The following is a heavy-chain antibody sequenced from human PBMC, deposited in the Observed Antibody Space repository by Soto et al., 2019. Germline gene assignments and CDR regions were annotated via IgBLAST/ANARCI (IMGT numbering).Heavy chain of an antibody. J-gene: IGHJ4*02. CDR3: AGMAAGTIDY. V-gene: IGHV4-59*01. CDR2: IYYSGST. CDR1: GGSISSYY. Sequence: PSETLSLTCTVSGGSISSYYWSWIRQPPGKGLEWIGYIYYSGSTNYNPSLKSRVTISVDTSKNQFSLKLSSVTAADTAVYYCAGMAAGTIDYLGQGTLVTVSS. D-gene: IGHD6-13*01.